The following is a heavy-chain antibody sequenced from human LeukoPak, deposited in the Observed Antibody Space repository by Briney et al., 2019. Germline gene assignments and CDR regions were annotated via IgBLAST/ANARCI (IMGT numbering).Heavy chain of an antibody. D-gene: IGHD3-9*01. CDR1: GGSISSYY. V-gene: IGHV4-59*01. CDR2: IYYSGST. Sequence: SETLSLTCTVSGGSISSYYWSWIRQPPGKGLKWIGYIYYSGSTNYNPSLKSRVTISVDTSKNQFSLKLSSVTAADTAVYYCARAVGSFDWLPLFDYWGQGTLVTVSS. J-gene: IGHJ4*02. CDR3: ARAVGSFDWLPLFDY.